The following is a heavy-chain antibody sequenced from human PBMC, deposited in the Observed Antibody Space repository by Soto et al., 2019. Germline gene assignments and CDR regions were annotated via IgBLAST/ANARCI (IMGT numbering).Heavy chain of an antibody. CDR3: ALARDYDLLTAREYALDV. CDR1: GGPFRNYG. J-gene: IGHJ6*02. Sequence: QVQLVQSGADVKNPGSSVSVSCKVSGGPFRNYGITWVRMAPGQVLEWMGGIMPIFGTANYAQKFQGRVTITSDELTSTASLELSGLRSDDTAVYFCALARDYDLLTAREYALDVWGQGTTVTVS. D-gene: IGHD3-9*01. CDR2: IMPIFGTA. V-gene: IGHV1-69*05.